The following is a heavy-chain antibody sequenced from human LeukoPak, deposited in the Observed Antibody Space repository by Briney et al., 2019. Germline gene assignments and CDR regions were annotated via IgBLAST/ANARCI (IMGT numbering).Heavy chain of an antibody. Sequence: SVKVSCKASGGTFSSYAISWVRQAPGQGLEWMGGIIPIFGTANYAQKFQGRVTITADESTSTAYMELSSLRSEDTAVYYCARARRWNDGDAFDIWGQGTMVAVSS. CDR3: ARARRWNDGDAFDI. J-gene: IGHJ3*02. CDR1: GGTFSSYA. D-gene: IGHD1-1*01. CDR2: IIPIFGTA. V-gene: IGHV1-69*13.